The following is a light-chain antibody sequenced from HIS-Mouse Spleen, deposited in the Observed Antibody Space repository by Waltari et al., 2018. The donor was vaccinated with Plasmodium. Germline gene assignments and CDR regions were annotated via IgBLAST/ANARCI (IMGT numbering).Light chain of an antibody. V-gene: IGLV2-23*01. J-gene: IGLJ2*01. CDR2: EGS. CDR3: CSYAGSRMV. CDR1: SRDVGSYNL. Sequence: QSALTQPASVSGSPGQSITIPCTGTSRDVGSYNLVSWYQQHPGKAPKLMIYEGSKRPSGVSNRFSGSKSGNTASLTISGLQAEDEADYYCCSYAGSRMVFGGGTKLTVL.